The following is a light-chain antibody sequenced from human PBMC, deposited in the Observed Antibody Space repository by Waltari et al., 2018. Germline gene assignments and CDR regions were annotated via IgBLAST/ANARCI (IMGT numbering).Light chain of an antibody. J-gene: IGLJ2*01. Sequence: SVLTQPPSASGTPGQRVTISCSGSSSNIGSNYVYWYQQLPGPAPTLLIYRNNQRPSGVPDRCSRSKSGTSASLAISGLRSEDEADYYCAAWDDSLSGVLFGGGTKLTV. CDR3: AAWDDSLSGVL. CDR2: RNN. V-gene: IGLV1-47*01. CDR1: SSNIGSNY.